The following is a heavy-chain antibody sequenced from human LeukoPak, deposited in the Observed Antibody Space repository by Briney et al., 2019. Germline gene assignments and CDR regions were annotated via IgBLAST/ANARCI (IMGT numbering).Heavy chain of an antibody. CDR3: AGGDYHGSESYANY. J-gene: IGHJ4*02. CDR1: GGSFSGQY. CDR2: INHSGRI. V-gene: IGHV4-34*01. Sequence: SETLSLTCAVYGGSFSGQYWGWIRQPPGKGLEWIGEINHSGRISYNASLESQVTISLDTSKNQFSLKLSSVTAADTAVYYCAGGDYHGSESYANYWGQGTLVTVSS. D-gene: IGHD3-10*01.